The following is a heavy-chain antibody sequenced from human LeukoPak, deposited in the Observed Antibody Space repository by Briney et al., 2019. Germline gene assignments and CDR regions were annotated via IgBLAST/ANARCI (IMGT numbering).Heavy chain of an antibody. CDR3: ARVGKYYDVDY. CDR1: GFIFSNYS. CDR2: MNSFSDSTI. Sequence: GGSLRLSCAASGFIFSNYSMNWVRQAPGKGLEWVSYMNSFSDSTIYYSDSVKGRFTISRDNAKNSLYLQMNSLRVEDTAVYYCARVGKYYDVDYWGQGTLVTVSS. V-gene: IGHV3-48*01. D-gene: IGHD3-3*01. J-gene: IGHJ4*02.